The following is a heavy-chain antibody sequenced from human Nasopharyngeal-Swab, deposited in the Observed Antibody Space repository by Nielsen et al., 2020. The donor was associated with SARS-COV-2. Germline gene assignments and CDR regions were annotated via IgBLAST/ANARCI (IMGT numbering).Heavy chain of an antibody. CDR1: GGFVSSGSYY. V-gene: IGHV4-61*01. D-gene: IGHD3-3*01. Sequence: SETLSLTCTVSGGFVSSGSYYWIWIRQPPGKGLEWIGYIYYSGSTNYNPSLKSRVTISVDTSKNQFSLKLSSVTAADTAVYYCARSGDDFWSGYFDYWGQGTLVTVSS. CDR2: IYYSGST. J-gene: IGHJ4*02. CDR3: ARSGDDFWSGYFDY.